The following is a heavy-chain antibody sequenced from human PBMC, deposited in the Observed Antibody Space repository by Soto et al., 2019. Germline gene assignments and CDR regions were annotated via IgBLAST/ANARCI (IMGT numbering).Heavy chain of an antibody. Sequence: SETLSLTCGVYGGSFSGYYWTWIRQPPGKGLEWIGEITHGGSTRYNPSLQSRVTISVDTSKNQFSLSLSSMTAADTAVYYCARVREGYSYGFQYWGQGNLVTVSS. CDR1: GGSFSGYY. V-gene: IGHV4-34*01. CDR3: ARVREGYSYGFQY. D-gene: IGHD5-18*01. CDR2: ITHGGST. J-gene: IGHJ1*01.